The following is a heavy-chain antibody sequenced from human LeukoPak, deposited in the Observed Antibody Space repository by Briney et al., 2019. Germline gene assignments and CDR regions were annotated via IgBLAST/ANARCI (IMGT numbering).Heavy chain of an antibody. D-gene: IGHD3-9*01. CDR2: ISAYNGNT. CDR1: GYTFTSYG. J-gene: IGHJ4*02. Sequence: ASVKVSCKASGYTFTSYGISWVRQAPGQGLEGMGWISAYNGNTNYAQKLQGRVTMTTNTTTSTAYLELRGLRSDDTAVYYCARGSYYDILTGYTRGLYYFDYWGQGTLVTVSS. CDR3: ARGSYYDILTGYTRGLYYFDY. V-gene: IGHV1-18*01.